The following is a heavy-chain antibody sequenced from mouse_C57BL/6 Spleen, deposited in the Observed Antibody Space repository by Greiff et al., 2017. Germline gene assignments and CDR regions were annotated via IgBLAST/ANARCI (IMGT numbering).Heavy chain of an antibody. J-gene: IGHJ1*03. Sequence: QVQLQQPGAELVRPGSSVKLSCKASGYTFTSYWMDWVKQRPGQGLEWIGNIYPSDSETHYNQKFKDKATLTVDKSSRTAYMQLSSLTSEDSAVYYWARSGMQYFDVWGTGTTVTVSS. CDR3: ARSGMQYFDV. CDR2: IYPSDSET. D-gene: IGHD1-3*01. V-gene: IGHV1-61*01. CDR1: GYTFTSYW.